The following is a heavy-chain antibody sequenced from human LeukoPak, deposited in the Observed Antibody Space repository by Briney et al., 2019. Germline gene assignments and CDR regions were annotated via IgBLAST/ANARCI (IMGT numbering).Heavy chain of an antibody. Sequence: GGSLRLSCEASGFTFSSFAMSWVRQAPGKGLEWVSGISGSGDNTYYADSVKGRFTISRDNSKNTLYVQVNSLGTEDTAAYYCAKGSYYDSSGSFYFDYWGQGTLVTVSS. CDR3: AKGSYYDSSGSFYFDY. D-gene: IGHD3-22*01. J-gene: IGHJ4*02. CDR2: ISGSGDNT. CDR1: GFTFSSFA. V-gene: IGHV3-23*01.